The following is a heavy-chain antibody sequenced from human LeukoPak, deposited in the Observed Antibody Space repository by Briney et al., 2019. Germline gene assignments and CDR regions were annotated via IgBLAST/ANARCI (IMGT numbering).Heavy chain of an antibody. V-gene: IGHV1-18*01. Sequence: ASXXXXXKASXXXFXXXGISWVRQAPGQGLEGMGWISAYNGNTKYAQKLQGRVTMTTDTSTSTAYMELRSLRSDDTAVYYCARAGSRYYYYMDVWGKGTTVTVSS. CDR3: ARAGSRYYYYMDV. CDR1: XXXFXXXG. D-gene: IGHD5/OR15-5a*01. J-gene: IGHJ6*03. CDR2: ISAYNGNT.